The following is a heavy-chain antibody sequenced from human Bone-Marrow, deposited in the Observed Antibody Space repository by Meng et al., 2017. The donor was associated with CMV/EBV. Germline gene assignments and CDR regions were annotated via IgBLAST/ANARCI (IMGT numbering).Heavy chain of an antibody. J-gene: IGHJ4*02. Sequence: GGSLRLSCTVSGGSISNNYYYWGWIRQPPGKGLEWVSAISGSGGSTYYADSVKGRFTISRDNSKNTLYLQMNSLRAEDTAVYYCAKSRTTVTTSTFDYWGQGTLVTVSS. D-gene: IGHD4-11*01. CDR2: ISGSGGST. CDR3: AKSRTTVTTSTFDY. V-gene: IGHV3-23*01. CDR1: GGSISNNYYY.